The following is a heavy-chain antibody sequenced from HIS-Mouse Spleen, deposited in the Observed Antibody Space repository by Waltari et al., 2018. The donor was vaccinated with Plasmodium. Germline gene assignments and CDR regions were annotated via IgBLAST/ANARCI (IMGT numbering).Heavy chain of an antibody. CDR1: GFTLSSYG. V-gene: IGHV3-30*18. CDR2: ISYDGSNK. Sequence: QAQLVESGGGVVQPGRSLRLSCAASGFTLSSYGMTWVRKAPGKGLEWVAVISYDGSNKYYADSVKGRFTISRDNSKNTLYLQMNSLRAEDTAVYYCAKDRRSSSWYVDYWGQGTLVTVSS. CDR3: AKDRRSSSWYVDY. J-gene: IGHJ4*02. D-gene: IGHD6-13*01.